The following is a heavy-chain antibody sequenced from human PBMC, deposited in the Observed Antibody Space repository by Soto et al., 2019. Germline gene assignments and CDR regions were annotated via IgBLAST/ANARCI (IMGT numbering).Heavy chain of an antibody. D-gene: IGHD3-3*01. CDR3: TTRGRTYYDFWSGYYPEDQY. Sequence: GGSLRLSCAASGFTFSNAWMSWVRQAPGKGLEWVGRIKSKTDGGTTDYAAPVKGRFTISRDDSKNTLYLQMNSLKTEDTAVYYCTTRGRTYYDFWSGYYPEDQYWGPGPLVTVPS. J-gene: IGHJ4*02. CDR2: IKSKTDGGTT. V-gene: IGHV3-15*01. CDR1: GFTFSNAW.